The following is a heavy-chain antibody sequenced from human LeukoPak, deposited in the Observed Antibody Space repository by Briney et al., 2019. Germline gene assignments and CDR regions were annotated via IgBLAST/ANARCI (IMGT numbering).Heavy chain of an antibody. V-gene: IGHV1-2*02. Sequence: GASVKVSCKASGYTFTGYYMHWVRQAPGQGLEWMGWINPNSGGTNYAQKFQGRVTMTRDTSISTAYMELSRLRSDDTAVYYCARALAGLYYYYYMDVWGKGTTVTVSS. J-gene: IGHJ6*03. CDR2: INPNSGGT. CDR3: ARALAGLYYYYYMDV. CDR1: GYTFTGYY.